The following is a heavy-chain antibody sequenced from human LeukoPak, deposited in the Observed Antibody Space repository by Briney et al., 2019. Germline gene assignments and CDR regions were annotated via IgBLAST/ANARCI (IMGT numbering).Heavy chain of an antibody. V-gene: IGHV4-38-2*02. Sequence: SETLSLTCTVSGYSISSGYYWGWIRQPPGKGLEWIGSIYHSGSTYYNPSLKSRVTISVDTSKKQFSLKLSSVTAADTAVYYCARDQIAAAPFYYMDVWGKGTTVTISS. CDR3: ARDQIAAAPFYYMDV. J-gene: IGHJ6*03. CDR2: IYHSGST. D-gene: IGHD6-13*01. CDR1: GYSISSGYY.